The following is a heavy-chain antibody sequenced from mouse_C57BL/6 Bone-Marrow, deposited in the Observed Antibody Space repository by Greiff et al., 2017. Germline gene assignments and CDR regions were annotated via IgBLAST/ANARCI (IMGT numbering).Heavy chain of an antibody. V-gene: IGHV5-4*01. J-gene: IGHJ3*01. Sequence: EVQGVESGGGLVKPGGSLKLSCAASGFTFSSYAMSWVRQPPEKRLEWVATISDGGSYTYYPDNVKGRFTISRDNAKNNPYLQMSHLKSEDTAMYYCARRWGFAYWGQGTLVTVSA. CDR3: ARRWGFAY. CDR1: GFTFSSYA. CDR2: ISDGGSYT.